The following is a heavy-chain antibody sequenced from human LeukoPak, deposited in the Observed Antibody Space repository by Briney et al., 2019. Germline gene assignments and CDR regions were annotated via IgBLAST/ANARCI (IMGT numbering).Heavy chain of an antibody. CDR1: GFTFSSYA. CDR2: ISYDGSNK. V-gene: IGHV3-30-3*01. J-gene: IGHJ4*02. CDR3: ARDHSPKWGLGERYFDY. Sequence: GGSLRLSCAASGFTFSSYAMHWVRQAPGKGLEWVAVISYDGSNKYYADSVKGRFTISRDNSKNTLYLQMNSLRAEDTAVYYCARDHSPKWGLGERYFDYWGLGILVTVSS. D-gene: IGHD7-27*01.